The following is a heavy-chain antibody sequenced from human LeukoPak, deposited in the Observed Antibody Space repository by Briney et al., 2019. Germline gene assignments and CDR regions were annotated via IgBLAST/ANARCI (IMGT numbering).Heavy chain of an antibody. V-gene: IGHV4-59*01. CDR2: IYYSGST. D-gene: IGHD1-26*01. Sequence: PSETLSLTCTVSGGSISSYYWSWIRQPPGKGLEWIGYIYYSGSTNYNPSLKSRVTISVDTSKNQFSLKLSSVTAADTAVYYCASTLYSGSYYLTQLDCWVQGTLVTVSS. CDR1: GGSISSYY. J-gene: IGHJ4*02. CDR3: ASTLYSGSYYLTQLDC.